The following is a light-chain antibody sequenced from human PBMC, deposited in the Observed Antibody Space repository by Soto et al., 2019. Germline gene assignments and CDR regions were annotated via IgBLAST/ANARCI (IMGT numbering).Light chain of an antibody. CDR2: AFS. J-gene: IGLJ1*01. Sequence: QSALTQPASVSGSPGQSITISCTGTSSDVGGYNSVSWYKKYPGKAPKLIIYAFSNRPSGVSLRFSGSKSGNTASLTISGLQAEDEADYYSSSYSRGNTPNVFGPGTKLTVL. V-gene: IGLV2-14*01. CDR1: SSDVGGYNS. CDR3: SSYSRGNTPNV.